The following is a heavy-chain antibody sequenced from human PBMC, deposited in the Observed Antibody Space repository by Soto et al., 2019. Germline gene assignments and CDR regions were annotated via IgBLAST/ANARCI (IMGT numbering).Heavy chain of an antibody. J-gene: IGHJ4*02. V-gene: IGHV4-31*03. CDR1: GGSISSGGYY. Sequence: SSETLSLTCTVSGGSISSGGYYWSWIRQHPGKGLEWIGYIYYSGSTYYNPSLKSRVTISVDTSKNQFSLKLSSVTAADTAVYYCARGPENGYNPDYWGQGTLVTVSS. CDR3: ARGPENGYNPDY. CDR2: IYYSGST. D-gene: IGHD6-25*01.